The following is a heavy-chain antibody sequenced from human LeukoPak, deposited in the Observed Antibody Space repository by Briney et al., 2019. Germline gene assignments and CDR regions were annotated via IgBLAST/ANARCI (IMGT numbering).Heavy chain of an antibody. CDR3: TSSRYKSGPRPRYFQH. V-gene: IGHV3-53*01. CDR2: LYTGGST. D-gene: IGHD2-2*02. Sequence: GGSLRLSCAASNISVSDHFVTWVRQAPGKGLECVAVLYTGGSTFYADSVQGRFTISRDNPLNTLFPQMDNLRGDDTAVYYCTSSRYKSGPRPRYFQHWGQGTLVTVSS. CDR1: NISVSDHF. J-gene: IGHJ1*01.